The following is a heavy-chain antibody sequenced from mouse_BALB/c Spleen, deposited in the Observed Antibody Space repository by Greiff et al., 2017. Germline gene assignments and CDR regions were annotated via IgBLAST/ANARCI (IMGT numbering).Heavy chain of an antibody. J-gene: IGHJ4*01. CDR1: GFAFSSYD. Sequence: EVKLVESGGGLVKPGGSLKLSCAASGFAFSSYDMSWVRQTPEKRLEWVAYISSGGGSTYYPDTVKGRFTISRDNAKNTLYLQMSSLKSEDTAMYYCARHAPSGGSAFYAMDYWGQGTSVTVSS. CDR3: ARHAPSGGSAFYAMDY. CDR2: ISSGGGST. D-gene: IGHD1-1*02. V-gene: IGHV5-12-1*01.